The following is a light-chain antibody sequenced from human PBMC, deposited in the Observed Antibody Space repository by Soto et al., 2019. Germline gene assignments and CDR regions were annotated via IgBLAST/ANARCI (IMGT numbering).Light chain of an antibody. J-gene: IGKJ1*01. CDR3: QQYSNSAWT. CDR1: QSVSSSY. Sequence: EIVLTQSPGTLSLSPGERATLSCRASQSVSSSYLAWYQQKPGQAPRLLIFGASSSATGIPDRFSGSGSESDFTLTITRLETEDFAVYYCQQYSNSAWTFGQGTRVEIK. CDR2: GAS. V-gene: IGKV3-20*01.